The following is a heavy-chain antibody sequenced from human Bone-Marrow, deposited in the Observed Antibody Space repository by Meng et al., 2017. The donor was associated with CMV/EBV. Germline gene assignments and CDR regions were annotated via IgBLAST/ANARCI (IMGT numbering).Heavy chain of an antibody. J-gene: IGHJ4*02. V-gene: IGHV4-34*01. Sequence: SETLSLTCAVYGGSFSGYYWSWIRQPPGKGLEWIGEINHSGSTNYNPSLKSRVTISVDTSKNQFSLKLSSVTAADTAVYYCAGGVESFDYWGQGTLVTVSS. CDR2: INHSGST. CDR1: GGSFSGYY. CDR3: AGGVESFDY.